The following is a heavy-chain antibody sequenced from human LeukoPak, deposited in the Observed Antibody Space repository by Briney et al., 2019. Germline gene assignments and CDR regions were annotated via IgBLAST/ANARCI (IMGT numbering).Heavy chain of an antibody. CDR1: GGTFSSYA. CDR3: ARATSIAARPLFDY. CDR2: IIPIFGTA. Sequence: GASVKVSCKASGGTFSSYAISWVRQAPGQGLEWMGGIIPIFGTANYAQKFQGRVTITADESTSAAYMELSSLRSEDTAVYYCARATSIAARPLFDYWGQGTLVTVSS. V-gene: IGHV1-69*13. D-gene: IGHD6-6*01. J-gene: IGHJ4*02.